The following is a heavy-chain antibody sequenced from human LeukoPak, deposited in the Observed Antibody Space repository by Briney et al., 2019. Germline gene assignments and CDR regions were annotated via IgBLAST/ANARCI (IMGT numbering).Heavy chain of an antibody. D-gene: IGHD6-19*01. V-gene: IGHV3-9*01. Sequence: GGSLRLSCAASGFSFDDYAMHWVRQAPGKGLEWVSGISWNSGSIGYADSVKGRFTISRDNSRNTLYLQMNSLRAEDTAVYYCARDLDSSLRDWSQGTLVTVSS. CDR2: ISWNSGSI. CDR1: GFSFDDYA. J-gene: IGHJ4*02. CDR3: ARDLDSSLRD.